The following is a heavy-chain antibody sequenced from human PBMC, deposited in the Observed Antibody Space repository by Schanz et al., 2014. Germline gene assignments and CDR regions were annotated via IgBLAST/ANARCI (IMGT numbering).Heavy chain of an antibody. CDR3: ARDRRRYCSTASCLHDNWFDP. CDR1: GYTFTSYG. Sequence: VQLEQSGAEVKKPGSSVKVSCKASGYTFTSYGISWVRQAPGQGLEWMGWISPYNGNTNYAQKLQGRVTMTADTSTSTAYMDLRSLRSDDTALYYCARDRRRYCSTASCLHDNWFDPWGQGTLVIVSS. D-gene: IGHD2-2*01. J-gene: IGHJ5*02. CDR2: ISPYNGNT. V-gene: IGHV1-18*01.